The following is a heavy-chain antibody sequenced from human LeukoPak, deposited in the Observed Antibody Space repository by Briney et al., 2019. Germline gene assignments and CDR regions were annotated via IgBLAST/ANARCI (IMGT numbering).Heavy chain of an antibody. Sequence: SETLSLTCTVSGGSMRSYYWVWVRQPPGKGLEWIGYIYYSGSTDCNPSLKSRVTISVDTSKNQFSLKMSSVTAADTAVYYCARAPNGFGAFDIWGPGTMVTVSS. CDR2: IYYSGST. V-gene: IGHV4-59*01. D-gene: IGHD2-8*01. CDR3: ARAPNGFGAFDI. J-gene: IGHJ3*02. CDR1: GGSMRSYY.